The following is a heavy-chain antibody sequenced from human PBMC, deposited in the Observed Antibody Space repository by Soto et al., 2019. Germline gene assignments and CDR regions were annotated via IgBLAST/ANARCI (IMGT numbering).Heavy chain of an antibody. CDR2: ISYDGSST. Sequence: QVQMVESGGGVVQPGRSLRLSCVVTGMTFSQYGLHWVRQAPGKGLEWVADISYDGSSTYYADSVKGRFTVSRDNSKNIAYLQMTSLRGDDTAMYYCARDQMGRHWRTLDYWGQGTLVTVSS. J-gene: IGHJ4*02. CDR1: GMTFSQYG. V-gene: IGHV3-30*01. CDR3: ARDQMGRHWRTLDY. D-gene: IGHD3-10*01.